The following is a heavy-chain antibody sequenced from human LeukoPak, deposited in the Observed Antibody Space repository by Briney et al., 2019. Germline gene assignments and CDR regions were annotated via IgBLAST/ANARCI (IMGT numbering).Heavy chain of an antibody. CDR1: GGSISSYY. V-gene: IGHV4-4*07. CDR3: ARDLAAARGGAFDI. D-gene: IGHD6-13*01. CDR2: IYTSGST. J-gene: IGHJ3*02. Sequence: PSETLSLTCTVSGGSISSYYWSWIRQPAGKGLEWIGRIYTSGSTNYNPSLKSRVTISVDTSKNQFSLKLSSVTAADTAVYYCARDLAAARGGAFDIWGQGTMVTVSS.